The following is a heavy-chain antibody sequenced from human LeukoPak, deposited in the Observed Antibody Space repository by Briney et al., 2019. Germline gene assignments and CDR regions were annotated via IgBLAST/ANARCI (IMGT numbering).Heavy chain of an antibody. V-gene: IGHV3-74*01. CDR3: ARGPNSNWSGLDF. CDR1: GFSFSGHW. D-gene: IGHD6-6*01. Sequence: GGSLRLSCTASGFSFSGHWMHWARQLPGKGLVWVSRISPTGSTTSYADSVKGRFTVSRDNAKNTFYLQVNNLRAEDTAVYYCARGPNSNWSGLDFWGQGTLLTVSS. J-gene: IGHJ4*02. CDR2: ISPTGSTT.